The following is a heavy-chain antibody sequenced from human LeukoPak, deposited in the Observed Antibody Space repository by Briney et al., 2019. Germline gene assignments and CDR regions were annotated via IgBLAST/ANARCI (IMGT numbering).Heavy chain of an antibody. J-gene: IGHJ4*02. CDR2: IIPIFGTA. CDR3: ARVGGSGWYPHYFDY. CDR1: GGTFSSYA. Sequence: SVKVSCKASGGTFSSYAISWVRQAPGQGLEWMGGIIPIFGTANYAQKFQGRVTITADESTSTAYMELSSLRSEDTAVYYCARVGGSGWYPHYFDYWGQGTLVTVSS. V-gene: IGHV1-69*13. D-gene: IGHD6-19*01.